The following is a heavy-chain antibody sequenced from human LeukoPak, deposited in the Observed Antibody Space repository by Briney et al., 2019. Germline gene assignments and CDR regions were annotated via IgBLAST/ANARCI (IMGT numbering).Heavy chain of an antibody. CDR2: IHFTRDI. Sequence: PSETLSLSCTVSGGSVNSGHHYWSWTRHHPAKGLEWIVFIHFTRDIYYNPSLKSRLTISVDTSKNQFSLRLSSVTAADTAVYYWCRGGVTANGGDSWGQGALVTVSP. D-gene: IGHD5-18*01. CDR1: GGSVNSGHHY. J-gene: IGHJ4*02. V-gene: IGHV4-30-4*01. CDR3: CRGGVTANGGDS.